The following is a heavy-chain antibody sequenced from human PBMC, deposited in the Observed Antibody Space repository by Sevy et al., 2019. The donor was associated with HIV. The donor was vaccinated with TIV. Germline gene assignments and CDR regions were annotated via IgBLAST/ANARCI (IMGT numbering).Heavy chain of an antibody. Sequence: GGSLRLSCAASEFIFSDYAMNWVRQTPGKGLEWVSSINGKGRSTYYADSVEGRFTISRDNSKNTLYLQMNSLRGGAXXXXXCAKTINSGGGAVPAANYSYYGMDVWGQGTTVTVSS. CDR3: AKTINSGGGAVPAANYSYYGMDV. CDR1: EFIFSDYA. J-gene: IGHJ6*02. V-gene: IGHV3-23*01. CDR2: INGKGRST. D-gene: IGHD2-2*01.